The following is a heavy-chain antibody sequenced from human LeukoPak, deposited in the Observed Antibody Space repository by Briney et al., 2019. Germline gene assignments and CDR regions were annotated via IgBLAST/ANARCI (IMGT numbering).Heavy chain of an antibody. CDR3: AIWGSLHYFDY. CDR1: GYTFTGYY. V-gene: IGHV1-2*02. D-gene: IGHD7-27*01. J-gene: IGHJ4*02. Sequence: GASVKVSCKASGYTFTGYYMHWVRQAPGQGLEWMGWINPNSGGTNYAQKLQGRVTMTRDTYISTAYMELSSLRSEDTAVYYCAIWGSLHYFDYWGQGTLVTVSS. CDR2: INPNSGGT.